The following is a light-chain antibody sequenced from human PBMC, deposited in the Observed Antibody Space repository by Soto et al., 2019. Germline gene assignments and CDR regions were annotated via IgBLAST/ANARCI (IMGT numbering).Light chain of an antibody. CDR3: GTWDSSLSAHVV. CDR2: ENN. J-gene: IGLJ2*01. V-gene: IGLV1-51*02. CDR1: SSNVVNNY. Sequence: QSVLTQPPSVSAAPGQTVTISCSGSSSNVVNNYVSWYQYLPGTAPKLLIYENNKRPSGIPDRFSGSKSGTSATLGITGLQTGDEADYYCGTWDSSLSAHVVFGGGTKLTVL.